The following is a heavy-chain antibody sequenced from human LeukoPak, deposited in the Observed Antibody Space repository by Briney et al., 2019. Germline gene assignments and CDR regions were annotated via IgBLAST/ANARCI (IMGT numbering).Heavy chain of an antibody. J-gene: IGHJ4*02. CDR2: IIPIFGTA. CDR1: GYTFTSYG. CDR3: ARDRGAGSSWYGEGYYFDY. V-gene: IGHV1-69*05. D-gene: IGHD6-13*01. Sequence: GASVKVSCKASGYTFTSYGISWVRQAPGQGLEWMGGIIPIFGTANYAQKFQGRVTITTDESTSTAYMELSSLRSEDTAVYYCARDRGAGSSWYGEGYYFDYWGQGTLVTVSS.